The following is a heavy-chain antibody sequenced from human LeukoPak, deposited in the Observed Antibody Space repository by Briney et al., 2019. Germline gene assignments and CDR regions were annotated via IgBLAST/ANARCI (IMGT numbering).Heavy chain of an antibody. CDR1: GFTFSSYG. CDR3: ARTGSSGFSTMGY. Sequence: GGSLRLSCAASGFTFSSYGMSWVRQAPGKGLEWVSVISGSGGSTNYADSVKGRFTISRDNTKNTLYLQMNSLRAEDAAVYYCARTGSSGFSTMGYWGQGTLVTVSS. J-gene: IGHJ4*02. V-gene: IGHV3-23*01. D-gene: IGHD3-22*01. CDR2: ISGSGGST.